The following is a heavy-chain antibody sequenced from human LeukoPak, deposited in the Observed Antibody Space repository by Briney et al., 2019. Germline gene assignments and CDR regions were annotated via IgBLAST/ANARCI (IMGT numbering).Heavy chain of an antibody. CDR2: IYYSGST. D-gene: IGHD2-21*01. V-gene: IGHV4-39*01. CDR3: ARARRSRYCGGDCYSGRYDY. Sequence: SETLSLTCTVSGGSISSSSYYWGWIRQPPGKGLEWIGSIYYSGSTYYNPSLKSRVTISVDTSKHQFSLKLSSVTAADTAVYYCARARRSRYCGGDCYSGRYDYWGQGTLVTVSS. J-gene: IGHJ4*02. CDR1: GGSISSSSYY.